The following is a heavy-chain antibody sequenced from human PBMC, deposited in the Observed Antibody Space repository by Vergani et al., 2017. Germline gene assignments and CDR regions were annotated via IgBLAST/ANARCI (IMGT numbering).Heavy chain of an antibody. CDR3: ARTESFILRYFHWAL. CDR1: GGSITSSSYY. CDR2: IYHSGGA. J-gene: IGHJ4*02. Sequence: QLHLLESGPGLVKPSETLSLPCTVSGGSITSSSYYWGWLRQPPGKGLEWIGNIYHSGGAYSNPSLKGRVTISVDTSKNQFSLEVTSVTAADTAIYFCARTESFILRYFHWALWGQGTLVTVSS. D-gene: IGHD3-9*01. V-gene: IGHV4-39*01.